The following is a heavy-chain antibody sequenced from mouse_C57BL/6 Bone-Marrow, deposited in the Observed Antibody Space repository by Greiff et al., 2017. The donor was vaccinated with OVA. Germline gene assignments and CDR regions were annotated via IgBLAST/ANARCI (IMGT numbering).Heavy chain of an antibody. CDR1: GYTFTSYW. Sequence: QVHVKQSGAELVKPGASVKLSCKASGYTFTSYWMHWVKQRPGRGLEWIGRIDPNSGGTKYNEKFKSKATLTVDKPSSTAYMQLSSLTSEDSAVYYCARSEDDYDDAMDYWGQGTSVTVSS. CDR3: ARSEDDYDDAMDY. J-gene: IGHJ4*01. D-gene: IGHD2-4*01. CDR2: IDPNSGGT. V-gene: IGHV1-72*01.